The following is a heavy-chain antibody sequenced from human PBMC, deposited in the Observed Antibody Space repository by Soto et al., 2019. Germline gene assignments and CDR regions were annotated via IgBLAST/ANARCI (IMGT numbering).Heavy chain of an antibody. CDR1: GDSVSSNSAA. V-gene: IGHV6-1*01. D-gene: IGHD1-1*01. CDR2: TYYRSKWYN. J-gene: IGHJ5*02. CDR3: ARDLILERPGGGIYNWFDP. Sequence: PSQTLSLTCAISGDSVSSNSAAWNWIRQSPSRGLEWLGRTYYRSKWYNDYAVSVKSRITINPDTSKNQFSLQLNSVTPEDTAVYYCARDLILERPGGGIYNWFDPWGQGTLVTVSS.